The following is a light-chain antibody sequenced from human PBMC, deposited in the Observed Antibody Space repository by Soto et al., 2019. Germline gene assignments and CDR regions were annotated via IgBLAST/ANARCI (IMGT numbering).Light chain of an antibody. Sequence: QSALTQPRSVSGSPGQSVTISCTGTSSDVGGYNYVSWYQQHPGKAPKLMLYDVTKRPSGVPDRFSGSKSGNTASLTISGLQAEDEADYYCRSYAGSYTLIFGGGTKVTVL. V-gene: IGLV2-11*01. CDR1: SSDVGGYNY. CDR2: DVT. J-gene: IGLJ2*01. CDR3: RSYAGSYTLI.